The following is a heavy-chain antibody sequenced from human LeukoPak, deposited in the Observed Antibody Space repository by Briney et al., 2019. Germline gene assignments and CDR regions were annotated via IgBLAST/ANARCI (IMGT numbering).Heavy chain of an antibody. J-gene: IGHJ4*02. V-gene: IGHV3-21*01. D-gene: IGHD2-2*01. CDR2: ISSSSSYI. CDR1: GFTFSSYS. CDR3: ARDRTSDY. Sequence: NAGRSLRLSCAASGFTFSSYSMNWVRQAPGKGLEWVSSISSSSSYIYYAGSVKGRFTISRDNAKNSLYLQMNSLRAEDTAVYYCARDRTSDYWGQGTLVTVSS.